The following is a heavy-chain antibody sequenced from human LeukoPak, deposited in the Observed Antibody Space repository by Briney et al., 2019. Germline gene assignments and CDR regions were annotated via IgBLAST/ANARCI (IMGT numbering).Heavy chain of an antibody. CDR3: ATYYDISTGYNIDY. V-gene: IGHV4-30-4*08. J-gene: IGHJ4*02. D-gene: IGHD3-9*01. CDR1: GGSISSGDYY. Sequence: SETLSLTCTVSGGSISSGDYYWSWIRQPPGKGLEWIGYIYYSGSTYYNPSLKSRVTISVDTSKKQFSLKLSSVTAADTAVYYCATYYDISTGYNIDYWGQGTLVTVSS. CDR2: IYYSGST.